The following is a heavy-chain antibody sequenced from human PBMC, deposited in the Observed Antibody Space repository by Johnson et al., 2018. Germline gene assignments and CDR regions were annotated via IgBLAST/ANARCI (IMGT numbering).Heavy chain of an antibody. CDR3: ARDQQSLAEVAWFGT. D-gene: IGHD2-15*01. J-gene: IGHJ5*02. V-gene: IGHV1-69*06. Sequence: QVQLQESGAEVKKPGSSVKVSCKASGGTFSIHAISWVRQAPGLGLEWMGGIIPILETPKYAQKFQGRVTIPADKSTTTAYMELSSLRSEDTAVYFCARDQQSLAEVAWFGTWGQGTLVTVSS. CDR2: IIPILETP. CDR1: GGTFSIHA.